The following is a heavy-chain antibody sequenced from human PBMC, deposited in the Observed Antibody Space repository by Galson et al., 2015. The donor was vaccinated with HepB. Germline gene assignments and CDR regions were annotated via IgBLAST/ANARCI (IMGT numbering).Heavy chain of an antibody. J-gene: IGHJ4*02. CDR2: ISVYNGNT. V-gene: IGHV1-18*01. D-gene: IGHD6-6*01. CDR3: ARARYSSSPPDY. Sequence: KVSCKASRYIFSTYGISWVRQAPGQGLEWMGWISVYNGNTNYTQKLQGRVTMTTDTSTSTAYMELRSLRSDDTAVYYCARARYSSSPPDYWGQGTLVAVSS. CDR1: RYIFSTYG.